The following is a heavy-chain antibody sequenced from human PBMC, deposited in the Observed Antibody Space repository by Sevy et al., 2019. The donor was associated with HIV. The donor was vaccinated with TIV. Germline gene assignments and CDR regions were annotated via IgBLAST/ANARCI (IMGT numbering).Heavy chain of an antibody. CDR3: ARHGYDHYYYYYGMDV. D-gene: IGHD5-12*01. J-gene: IGHJ6*02. V-gene: IGHV3-21*01. Sequence: GGSLRLSCAASGFTFSSYSMYWVRQAPGMGLEWVSSISSSSSYIYYADSVKGRFTISRDNAKNSLYLQMNSLRAEDTAVYYCARHGYDHYYYYYGMDVWGQGTTVTVSS. CDR2: ISSSSSYI. CDR1: GFTFSSYS.